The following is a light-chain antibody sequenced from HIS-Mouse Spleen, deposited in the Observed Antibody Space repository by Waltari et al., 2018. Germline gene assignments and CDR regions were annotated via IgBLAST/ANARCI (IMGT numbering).Light chain of an antibody. Sequence: QSALTQPRSVSGSPGQSVTISCTGTSSDVGGYNYVSWSQQHPGKAPKLMIYDFSKRPAGVPDRSSCSKSGNTASLTISVLQAEDEADYYCCSYAGSYTLVFGGGTKLTVL. CDR1: SSDVGGYNY. J-gene: IGLJ2*01. CDR3: CSYAGSYTLV. CDR2: DFS. V-gene: IGLV2-11*01.